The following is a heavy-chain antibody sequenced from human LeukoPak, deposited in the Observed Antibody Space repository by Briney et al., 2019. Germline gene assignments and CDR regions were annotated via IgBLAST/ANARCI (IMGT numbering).Heavy chain of an antibody. CDR2: INHSGST. J-gene: IGHJ5*02. D-gene: IGHD3-3*01. CDR1: GGSFSGYY. V-gene: IGHV4-34*01. CDR3: ARGRPWNDYYDFWSGLGENWFDP. Sequence: PSETLSLTCAVYGGSFSGYYWSWIRQPPGKGLEWIGEINHSGSTNYNPSLKSRVTISVDTSKNQFSLKLSSVTAADTAVYYCARGRPWNDYYDFWSGLGENWFDPWGQGTLVTVSS.